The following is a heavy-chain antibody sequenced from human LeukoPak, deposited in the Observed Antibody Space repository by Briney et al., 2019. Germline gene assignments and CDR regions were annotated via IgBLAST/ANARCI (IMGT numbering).Heavy chain of an antibody. Sequence: PGGSLRLSCAVSGFTFSSYAMHWVRQAPGKGLEWVAVISYDGSNKYYADSVKGRFTISRDNSKNTLYLQMNSLRAEDTAVYYCAKDRRYDSSGYVDYWGQGTLVTVSS. CDR3: AKDRRYDSSGYVDY. J-gene: IGHJ4*02. D-gene: IGHD3-22*01. CDR1: GFTFSSYA. V-gene: IGHV3-30-3*01. CDR2: ISYDGSNK.